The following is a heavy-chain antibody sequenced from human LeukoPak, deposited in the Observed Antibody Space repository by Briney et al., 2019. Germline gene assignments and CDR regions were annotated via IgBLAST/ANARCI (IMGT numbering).Heavy chain of an antibody. J-gene: IGHJ5*02. CDR3: AIYDILTGYQFDP. V-gene: IGHV4-31*03. CDR2: IYYSGST. D-gene: IGHD3-9*01. CDR1: DGSISSGGYY. Sequence: NASETLSLTCTVSDGSISSGGYYWSWIRQHPGKGLEWIGYIYYSGSTYYNPSLKSRVTISVDTSKNQFSLKLSSVTAADTAVYYCAIYDILTGYQFDPWGQGTLVTVSS.